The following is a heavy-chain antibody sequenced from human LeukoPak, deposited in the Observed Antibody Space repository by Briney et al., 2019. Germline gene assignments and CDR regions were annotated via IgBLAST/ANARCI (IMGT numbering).Heavy chain of an antibody. D-gene: IGHD6-13*01. CDR2: INPSGGST. CDR1: GYTFTSYD. J-gene: IGHJ4*02. CDR3: ARAAAAGTNHFDY. V-gene: IGHV1-46*01. Sequence: ASVKVSCKACGYTFTSYDMHWVRQDPGQGLEWMGIINPSGGSTSYAQKFQGRVTMTRDTSTSTVYMELSSLRSEDTAVYYCARAAAAGTNHFDYWGQGTLVTVSS.